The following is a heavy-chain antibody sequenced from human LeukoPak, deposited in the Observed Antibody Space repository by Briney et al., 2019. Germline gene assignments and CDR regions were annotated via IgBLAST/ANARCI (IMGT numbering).Heavy chain of an antibody. V-gene: IGHV3-7*01. J-gene: IGHJ3*02. CDR2: INQDGSEK. Sequence: GGSLRLSCAASGFTFITYWMSWVRQAPGKGLEWVANINQDGSEKYYVDSVKGRFTISRDNAKNSLYLQMNSPRAEDTAVYYCARARTRYSGSYGGAFDIWGQGTMVTVSS. CDR1: GFTFITYW. CDR3: ARARTRYSGSYGGAFDI. D-gene: IGHD1-26*01.